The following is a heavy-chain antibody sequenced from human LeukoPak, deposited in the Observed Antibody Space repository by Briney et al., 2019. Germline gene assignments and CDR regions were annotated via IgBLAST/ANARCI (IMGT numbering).Heavy chain of an antibody. V-gene: IGHV4-30-4*01. CDR3: ARGAGYGSGSHLPLFDY. Sequence: SQTLSLTCTVSGGSISSGDYYWSWIRQPPGKGLEWIGYIYYSGSTYYNPSLKSRVTISVDTSKNQFSLKLSSVTAADTAVYYCARGAGYGSGSHLPLFDYWGQGTLVTVSS. CDR1: GGSISSGDYY. D-gene: IGHD3-10*01. CDR2: IYYSGST. J-gene: IGHJ4*02.